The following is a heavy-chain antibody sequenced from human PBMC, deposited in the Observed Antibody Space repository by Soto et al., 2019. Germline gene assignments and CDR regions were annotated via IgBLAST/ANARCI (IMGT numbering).Heavy chain of an antibody. CDR1: GYSFTSYW. CDR3: ASARPGIAALLVV. J-gene: IGHJ4*02. Sequence: GESLKISCKGSGYSFTSYWIGWVRQMPGKGLEWMGIIYPGDSDTRYSPSFQGQVTISAAKSISTAYLQWSSLKASDTAMYYCASARPGIAALLVVWGQGTLVTVSS. D-gene: IGHD6-6*01. CDR2: IYPGDSDT. V-gene: IGHV5-51*01.